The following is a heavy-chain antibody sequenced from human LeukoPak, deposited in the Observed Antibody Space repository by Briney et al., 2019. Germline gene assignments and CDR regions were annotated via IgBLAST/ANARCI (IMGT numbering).Heavy chain of an antibody. J-gene: IGHJ4*02. CDR3: ARGPYYYYGSGSYYPNLDY. D-gene: IGHD3-10*01. V-gene: IGHV4-59*01. CDR1: GGSLSAYY. Sequence: SETLSLTCTVSGGSLSAYYWSWVRQPPGKGLEWIGYVSYSGSTDYNPSLKSRVIISIDTSKNQFSLKLSSMTAADTAVYYCARGPYYYYGSGSYYPNLDYWGQGTLVTVSS. CDR2: VSYSGST.